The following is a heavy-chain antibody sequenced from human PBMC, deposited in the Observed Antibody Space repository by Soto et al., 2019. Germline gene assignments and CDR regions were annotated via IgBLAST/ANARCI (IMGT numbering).Heavy chain of an antibody. V-gene: IGHV4-4*07. D-gene: IGHD2-21*01. CDR3: ARASRCESDDVCFPWLAY. CDR1: SGSISSYY. CDR2: IYTSGRT. Sequence: SETLSLTCTVSSGSISSYYWSWIRQPAGKGLEWIGRIYTSGRTNYNPSLKSRVTLSLDTSKNQFSLNLSSVTAADTAVYFCARASRCESDDVCFPWLAYWGQGTLVTVSS. J-gene: IGHJ4*02.